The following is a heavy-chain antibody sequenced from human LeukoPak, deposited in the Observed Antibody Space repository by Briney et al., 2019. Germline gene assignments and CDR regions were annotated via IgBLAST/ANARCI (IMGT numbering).Heavy chain of an antibody. V-gene: IGHV1-2*02. J-gene: IGHJ5*02. CDR1: GYTFTGYY. D-gene: IGHD1-26*01. CDR3: ARDQAGARDNWFDP. CDR2: INPNSGGT. Sequence: ASVKVSYKASGYTFTGYYMHWVRQAPGQGLEWMGWINPNSGGTNYAQKFQGRVTMTRDTSISTAYMELSRLRSDDTAVYYCARDQAGARDNWFDPWGQGTLVTVSS.